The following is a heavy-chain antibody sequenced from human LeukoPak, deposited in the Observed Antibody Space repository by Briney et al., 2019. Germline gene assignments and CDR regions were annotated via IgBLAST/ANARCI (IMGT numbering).Heavy chain of an antibody. CDR2: INPSDSDT. J-gene: IGHJ3*02. CDR3: ASPRVGATAFDI. CDR1: GYSFTTYW. V-gene: IGHV5-51*01. D-gene: IGHD1-26*01. Sequence: GESLKISCKGSGYSFTTYWIGWVRQMPGKGLEYMGIINPSDSDTRYSPSFQGQATISADKSISTAYLQWSSLKASDTAMYYCASPRVGATAFDIWGQGTMVTVSS.